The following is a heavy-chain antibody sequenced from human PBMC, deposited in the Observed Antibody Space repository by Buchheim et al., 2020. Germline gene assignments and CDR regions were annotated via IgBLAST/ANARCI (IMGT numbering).Heavy chain of an antibody. V-gene: IGHV3-48*01. CDR3: ARDSLWFGELAFDY. D-gene: IGHD3-10*01. CDR1: GFTFSSYS. J-gene: IGHJ4*02. Sequence: EVQLVESGGGLVQPGGSLRLSCAASGFTFSSYSMNWVRQAPGKGREGVSYISSSSSTKYYAAPVKGRFTIPKDNAKNSLYLQMNSLRAEDTAVYYCARDSLWFGELAFDYWGQGTL. CDR2: ISSSSSTK.